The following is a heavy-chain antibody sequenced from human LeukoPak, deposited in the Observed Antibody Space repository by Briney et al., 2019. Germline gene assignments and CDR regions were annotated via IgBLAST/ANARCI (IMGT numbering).Heavy chain of an antibody. J-gene: IGHJ5*01. Sequence: SKTLSLTCSVSGGSISDTRDYWGWIRQPPGKRLEWIGSIYYSGSTHYNPSLRSRVSMSIDTSKRQFSLKLASVTAADTGLYYCARNHSGATGTPGGWFDSWGQGTLVIVSS. CDR3: ARNHSGATGTPGGWFDS. CDR1: GGSISDTRDY. CDR2: IYYSGST. D-gene: IGHD3-16*01. V-gene: IGHV4-39*01.